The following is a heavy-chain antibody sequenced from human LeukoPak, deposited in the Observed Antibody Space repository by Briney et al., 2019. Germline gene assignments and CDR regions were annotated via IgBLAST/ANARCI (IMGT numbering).Heavy chain of an antibody. CDR2: ISSSSSYI. CDR1: GFTFSSYS. CDR3: ARRQYTYYYDSSGYSP. Sequence: GGSLRLSCAASGFTFSSYSMNWVRQAPGKGLEWVSSISSSSSYIYYADSVKGRFTISRDNAKNSLYLQMNSQRAEDTAVYYCARRQYTYYYDSSGYSPWGQGTLVTVSS. J-gene: IGHJ5*02. D-gene: IGHD3-22*01. V-gene: IGHV3-21*01.